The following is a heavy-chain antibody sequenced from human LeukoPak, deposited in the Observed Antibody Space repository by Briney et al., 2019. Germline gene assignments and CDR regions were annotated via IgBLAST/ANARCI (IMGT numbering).Heavy chain of an antibody. V-gene: IGHV3-7*01. CDR1: GFTFSDYY. D-gene: IGHD4-17*01. Sequence: PGGSLRLSCAASGFTFSDYYMSWVRQAPGKGLEWVANIKQDGSEKYYVDSVKGRFTISRDNAKNSLYLQMNSLRAEDTAVYYCARDSYGQAFDIWGQGTMVTVSS. J-gene: IGHJ3*02. CDR2: IKQDGSEK. CDR3: ARDSYGQAFDI.